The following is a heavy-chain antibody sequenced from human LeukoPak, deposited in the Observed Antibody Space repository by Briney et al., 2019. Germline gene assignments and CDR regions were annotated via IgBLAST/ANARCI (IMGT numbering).Heavy chain of an antibody. CDR3: AREPCSGGSCYGDY. V-gene: IGHV3-33*01. Sequence: PGRSLRLSCAASGFTFSSYCMHWVRQAPGKGLEWVAVIWYDGSNKYYADSMEGRFNISRDNSKKTLYLQMNSLRAEDTAVYYCAREPCSGGSCYGDYWGQGTLVTVSS. D-gene: IGHD2-15*01. CDR1: GFTFSSYC. J-gene: IGHJ4*02. CDR2: IWYDGSNK.